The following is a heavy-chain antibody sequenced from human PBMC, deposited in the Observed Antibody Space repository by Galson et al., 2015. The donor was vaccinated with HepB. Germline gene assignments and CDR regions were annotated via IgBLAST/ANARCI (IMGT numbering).Heavy chain of an antibody. Sequence: SVKVSCKASGYTFTSYGISWVRQAPGQGLERMGWISAYNGNTNYAQKLQGRVTMTTDTSTSTAYMELRSLRSDDTAMYYCARDLRDSSGSYYYGMDVWGQGTTVTVSS. V-gene: IGHV1-18*01. CDR3: ARDLRDSSGSYYYGMDV. CDR2: ISAYNGNT. CDR1: GYTFTSYG. J-gene: IGHJ6*02. D-gene: IGHD3-22*01.